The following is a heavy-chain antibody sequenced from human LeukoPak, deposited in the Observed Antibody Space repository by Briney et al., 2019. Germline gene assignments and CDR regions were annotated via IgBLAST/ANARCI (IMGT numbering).Heavy chain of an antibody. V-gene: IGHV3-30*04. J-gene: IGHJ4*02. CDR2: ISYDGSNK. CDR1: GFTFSSYA. CDR3: AREGGAVAGLDY. Sequence: GGSLRLSCAASGFTFSSYAMHWVRQAPGKGLEWVAVISYDGSNKYYADSVKGRFTISKDNSKNTLYLQMNSLRAEDTAVYYCAREGGAVAGLDYWGQGTLVTVSS. D-gene: IGHD6-19*01.